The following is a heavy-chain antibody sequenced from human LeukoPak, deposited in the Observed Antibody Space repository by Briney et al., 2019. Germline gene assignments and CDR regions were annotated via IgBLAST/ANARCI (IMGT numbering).Heavy chain of an antibody. V-gene: IGHV4/OR15-8*01. Sequence: PSETLSLTCAVSGASIASHSWWSWVRQPPGKGLEWIGEVYHSGGANYKPSLKSRVTISVDTSRNHFSLKLTSVTAADTAVYFCAYNRNFALDNWGQGALVTVSS. CDR2: VYHSGGA. CDR3: AYNRNFALDN. CDR1: GASIASHSW. D-gene: IGHD1-14*01. J-gene: IGHJ4*01.